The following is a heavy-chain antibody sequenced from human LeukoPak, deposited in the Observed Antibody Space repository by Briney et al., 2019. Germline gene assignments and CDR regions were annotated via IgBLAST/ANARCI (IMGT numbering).Heavy chain of an antibody. D-gene: IGHD6-13*01. CDR3: ARGRRAAAGPRRYYYYYMDV. V-gene: IGHV1-8*03. CDR2: MNANSGNT. J-gene: IGHJ6*03. CDR1: LYTLTSYD. Sequence: GASVKVSCKDSLYTLTSYDIKRVRQATRQGLEWMGWMNANSGNTGYAQKLQGRVTITRNTSISTAYMELSSLRSEDTAVYYCARGRRAAAGPRRYYYYYMDVWGKGTTVTVSS.